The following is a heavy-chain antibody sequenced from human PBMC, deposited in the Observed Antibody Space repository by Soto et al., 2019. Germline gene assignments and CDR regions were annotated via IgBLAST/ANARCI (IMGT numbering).Heavy chain of an antibody. Sequence: GGSLRLSCAASGFTLTTYSLSWVRQAPGKGLEWVSAISGSGGSTYYADSVRGRFSISRDNSRDTVDLYMNALRGDDTAVYFCVKYTVTEDLGESWGQGTLVTVSS. CDR3: VKYTVTEDLGES. J-gene: IGHJ5*02. CDR2: ISGSGGST. V-gene: IGHV3-23*01. D-gene: IGHD3-16*01. CDR1: GFTLTTYS.